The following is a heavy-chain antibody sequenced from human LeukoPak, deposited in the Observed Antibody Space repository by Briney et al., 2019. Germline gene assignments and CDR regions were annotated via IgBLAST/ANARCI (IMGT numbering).Heavy chain of an antibody. CDR3: AKAREQQLVDGWYFDL. D-gene: IGHD6-13*01. J-gene: IGHJ2*01. Sequence: PGGSLRLSCAASGFTFSSYGMHWVRQAPGKGLEWVAFIRYDGSNKYYADSVKGRFTISRDNSKNTLYLQMNSLRAEDTALYYCAKAREQQLVDGWYFDLWGRGTLVTVSS. V-gene: IGHV3-30*02. CDR2: IRYDGSNK. CDR1: GFTFSSYG.